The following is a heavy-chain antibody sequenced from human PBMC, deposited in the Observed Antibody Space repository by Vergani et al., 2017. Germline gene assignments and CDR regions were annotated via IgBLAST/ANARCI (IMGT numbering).Heavy chain of an antibody. J-gene: IGHJ6*02. Sequence: VQLVESGGGVVQPGGSLRLSCAASGFTFSSYWMHWVRQAPGKGLVWVSRINSGGSSTSYADSVKGRFTISRDNAKTTLYLQMNSLRAEDTAVYYCARDSYYDFWSGYYYYYYGMDVWGQGTTVTVSS. D-gene: IGHD3-3*01. CDR1: GFTFSSYW. V-gene: IGHV3-74*01. CDR3: ARDSYYDFWSGYYYYYYGMDV. CDR2: INSGGSST.